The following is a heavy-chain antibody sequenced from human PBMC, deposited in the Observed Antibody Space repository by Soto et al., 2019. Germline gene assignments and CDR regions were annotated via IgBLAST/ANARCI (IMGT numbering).Heavy chain of an antibody. V-gene: IGHV4-34*01. CDR2: IYYSGST. CDR1: GGSFSGYY. Sequence: SETLSLTCAVYGGSFSGYYWSWIRQPPGKGLEWIGEIYYSGSTNYNPSLKSRVTISVDTSKNQFSLKLSSVTAADTAVYYCAREGFSTDFWSGSRPDNWFDPWGQGTLVTAPQ. CDR3: AREGFSTDFWSGSRPDNWFDP. D-gene: IGHD3-3*01. J-gene: IGHJ5*02.